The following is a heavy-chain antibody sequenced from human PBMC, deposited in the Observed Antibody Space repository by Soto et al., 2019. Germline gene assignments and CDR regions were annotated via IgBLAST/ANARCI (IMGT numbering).Heavy chain of an antibody. CDR2: IYWDDDK. D-gene: IGHD2-2*01. CDR1: GFSLNTYGVG. J-gene: IGHJ6*02. Sequence: QITLKESGPALVKPTQTLTLTCTFSGFSLNTYGVGVGWIRQPPGKTLEWLALIYWDDDKRYSPSLKSRLTITKDTSKDQVVLTMTNMDPVDTATYYCARSSPDQCYFYGVDVWGQGTTVTVSS. V-gene: IGHV2-5*02. CDR3: ARSSPDQCYFYGVDV.